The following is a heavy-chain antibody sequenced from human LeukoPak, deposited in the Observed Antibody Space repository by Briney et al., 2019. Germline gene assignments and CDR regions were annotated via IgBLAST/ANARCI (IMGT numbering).Heavy chain of an antibody. CDR1: GYTFTGYY. CDR3: ARDLEYSSSDYYYYGMDV. Sequence: ASVKVSCKASGYTFTGYYMHWVRQAPGQGLEWMGRINPNSGGTNYAQKFQGRVTMTRDTSISTAYMELSRLRSDDTAVYYCARDLEYSSSDYYYYGMDVWGQGTTVTVSS. D-gene: IGHD6-6*01. CDR2: INPNSGGT. V-gene: IGHV1-2*06. J-gene: IGHJ6*02.